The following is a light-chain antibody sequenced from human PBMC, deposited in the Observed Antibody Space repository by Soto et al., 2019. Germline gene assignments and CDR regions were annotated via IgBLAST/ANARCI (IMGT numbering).Light chain of an antibody. J-gene: IGKJ1*01. Sequence: EIVLTQAPGTLSLSPGERATLSCRASQSVSGRDLAWYQQKPGQAPRPLIYGASSRASGIPARFSGSGSGGDFTLTISRLDTEGFAVYDYQQYGSTPWTCGQGSKVEIK. CDR3: QQYGSTPWT. V-gene: IGKV3-20*01. CDR1: QSVSGRD. CDR2: GAS.